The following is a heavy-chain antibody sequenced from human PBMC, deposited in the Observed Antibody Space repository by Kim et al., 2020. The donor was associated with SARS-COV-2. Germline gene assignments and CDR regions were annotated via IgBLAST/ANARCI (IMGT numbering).Heavy chain of an antibody. CDR3: ATDPEMTTTGI. V-gene: IGHV4-59*13. CDR1: GGSSSTYY. CDR2: IYSSGGT. J-gene: IGHJ1*01. D-gene: IGHD1-1*01. Sequence: SETLSLTCTVSGGSSSTYYWSWIRQSPGKGLEWIGYIYSSGGTKYNPSLKSRVTISAQTSKNQFSLRLNSVTAADPAVYYFATDPEMTTTGICGQGTRVT.